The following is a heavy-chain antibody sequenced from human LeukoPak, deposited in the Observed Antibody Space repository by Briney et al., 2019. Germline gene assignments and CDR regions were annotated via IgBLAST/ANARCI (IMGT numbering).Heavy chain of an antibody. V-gene: IGHV3-73*01. J-gene: IGHJ4*02. CDR1: GFTFSGSA. CDR2: IRSKTNNYAT. Sequence: GGSLKLSRAASGFTFSGSAMHWVRQASGKGLEWVGRIRSKTNNYATAYAASVKGRFTISRDDSKNTAYLQMSSLKTEDTAVYYCTRLDDSSGYYYLGFDYWGQGTLVTVSS. CDR3: TRLDDSSGYYYLGFDY. D-gene: IGHD3-22*01.